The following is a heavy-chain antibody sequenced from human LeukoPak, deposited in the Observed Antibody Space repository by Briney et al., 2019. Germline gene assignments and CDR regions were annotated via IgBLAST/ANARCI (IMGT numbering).Heavy chain of an antibody. Sequence: SETLSLTCSVSGGSISSSSYYWGWIRQPPGKGLEWIGNIYYSGSTYYNSSLKSRVTISVDRSKNQFSLKLTSVTAADTAVYYCARGDTSMVTVLDYWGQGTLVTVSS. D-gene: IGHD5-18*01. CDR1: GGSISSSSYY. CDR3: ARGDTSMVTVLDY. CDR2: IYYSGST. V-gene: IGHV4-39*01. J-gene: IGHJ4*02.